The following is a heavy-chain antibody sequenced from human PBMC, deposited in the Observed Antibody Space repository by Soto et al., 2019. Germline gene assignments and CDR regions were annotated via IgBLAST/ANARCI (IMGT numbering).Heavy chain of an antibody. Sequence: QVQLVESGGGVVQPGRSLRLSCAASGFTFSSYAMHWVRQAPGKGLEWVAVISYDGSNKYYADSVKGRFTISRDNSKNTLYLQMNSLRAEDTAVYYCAREDGGNSPDAFHIWGQWTMVTVSS. CDR3: AREDGGNSPDAFHI. CDR1: GFTFSSYA. J-gene: IGHJ3*02. V-gene: IGHV3-30-3*01. D-gene: IGHD2-21*02. CDR2: ISYDGSNK.